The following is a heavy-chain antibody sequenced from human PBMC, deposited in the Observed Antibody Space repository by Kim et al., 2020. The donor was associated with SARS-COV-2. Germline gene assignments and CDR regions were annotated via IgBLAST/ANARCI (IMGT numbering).Heavy chain of an antibody. D-gene: IGHD2-15*01. Sequence: VKGRFTISRDNAKNSLYLQMNSLRAEDTAVYYCASYIVVVVAATRGAFDIWGQGTMVTVSS. V-gene: IGHV3-11*06. CDR3: ASYIVVVVAATRGAFDI. J-gene: IGHJ3*02.